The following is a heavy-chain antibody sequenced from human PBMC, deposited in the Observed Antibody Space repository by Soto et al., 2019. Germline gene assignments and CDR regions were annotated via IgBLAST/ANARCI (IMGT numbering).Heavy chain of an antibody. CDR2: THYRSKWYN. Sequence: SQTLSLTCAISGDSVSSNSAAWNWFRQSPSRGLEWPGRTHYRSKWYNDYAVSVRSRITINPDTSKNQFSLQLNSVTPEDTAVYYCGRSVRGHGVKFFDYWGQGILVTVSS. CDR3: GRSVRGHGVKFFDY. D-gene: IGHD3-10*01. V-gene: IGHV6-1*01. J-gene: IGHJ4*02. CDR1: GDSVSSNSAA.